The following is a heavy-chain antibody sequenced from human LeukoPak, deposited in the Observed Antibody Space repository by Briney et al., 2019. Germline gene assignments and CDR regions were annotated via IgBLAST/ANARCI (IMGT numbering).Heavy chain of an antibody. J-gene: IGHJ5*02. V-gene: IGHV7-4-1*02. CDR3: ASSYYDSSGYYYSGVRRAVFDP. CDR1: GYTFTSYA. D-gene: IGHD3-22*01. Sequence: GASVKVSCKASGYTFTSYAMNWVRQAPGQGLEWMGWINTNTGNPTYAQGFTGRFVFSLDTSVSTAYLQISSLKAEDTAVYYCASSYYDSSGYYYSGVRRAVFDPWGQGTLVTVSS. CDR2: INTNTGNP.